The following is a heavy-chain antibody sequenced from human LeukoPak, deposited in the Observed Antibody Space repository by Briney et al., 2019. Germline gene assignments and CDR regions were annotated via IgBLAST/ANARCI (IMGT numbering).Heavy chain of an antibody. CDR3: TTTTYGDYGSGDDAFDI. CDR1: GFTFSNAW. Sequence: PGGSLRLSCAASGFTFSNAWMSWVRQAPGKGLEWVSRIKSKTDGGTTDYAAPVKGRFTISRDDSKNTLYLQMNSLKTEDTAVYYCTTTTYGDYGSGDDAFDIWGQGTMVTVSS. J-gene: IGHJ3*02. V-gene: IGHV3-15*01. CDR2: IKSKTDGGTT. D-gene: IGHD4-17*01.